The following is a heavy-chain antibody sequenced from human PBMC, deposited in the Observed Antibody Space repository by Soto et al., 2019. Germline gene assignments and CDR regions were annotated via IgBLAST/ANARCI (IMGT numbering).Heavy chain of an antibody. J-gene: IGHJ4*02. Sequence: GSLRLSCAAPGFTFISYAMSWVRQAPGKGLEWVSAISGSGGSTYYADSVKGRFTISRDNSKNTLYLQMNSLRAEDTAVYYCAKAYSSGSFNFDYWGQGTLVTVCS. D-gene: IGHD6-19*01. CDR1: GFTFISYA. CDR3: AKAYSSGSFNFDY. CDR2: ISGSGGST. V-gene: IGHV3-23*01.